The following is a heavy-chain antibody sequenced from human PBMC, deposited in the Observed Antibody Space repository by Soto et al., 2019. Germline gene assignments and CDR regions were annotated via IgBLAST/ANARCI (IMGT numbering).Heavy chain of an antibody. CDR2: ISWNSGNI. CDR1: GFKFDDYA. D-gene: IGHD3-10*01. Sequence: EVQLVESGGGLVQPGRSLRLSCAASGFKFDDYAMHWVRQAPGKGLEWVSGISWNSGNIGYADSVKGRFTISRDNVKNSLYLQMNSLRAEDTPLYYCAKAWYGDWYFDLWGRGTLVTVSS. J-gene: IGHJ2*01. CDR3: AKAWYGDWYFDL. V-gene: IGHV3-9*01.